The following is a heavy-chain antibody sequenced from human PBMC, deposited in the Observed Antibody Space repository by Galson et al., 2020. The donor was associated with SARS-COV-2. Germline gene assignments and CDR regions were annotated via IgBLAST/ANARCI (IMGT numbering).Heavy chain of an antibody. Sequence: GGSLRLSCAASGFTFDDYAMHWVRQAPGKGLEWVSGISWNSGSIGYADSVKGRFTISRDNAKNSLYLQMNSLRAEDTALYYCAKDTGGSGWYVNRFDYWGQGTLVTVSS. D-gene: IGHD6-19*01. V-gene: IGHV3-9*01. CDR1: GFTFDDYA. CDR2: ISWNSGSI. CDR3: AKDTGGSGWYVNRFDY. J-gene: IGHJ4*02.